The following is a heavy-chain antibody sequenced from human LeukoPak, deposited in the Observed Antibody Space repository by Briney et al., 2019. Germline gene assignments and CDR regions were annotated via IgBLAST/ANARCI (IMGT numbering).Heavy chain of an antibody. V-gene: IGHV3-30*04. J-gene: IGHJ4*02. D-gene: IGHD3-22*01. Sequence: PGRSLRLSCAASGFTFSSYAMHWVRQAPGKGLEWVAVISYDGTNKYYADSVRGRFTISRDNSKNTVYLQMNSLRAEDTAVYYCARDLGSSGYEGFDYWGQGTLVTVSS. CDR3: ARDLGSSGYEGFDY. CDR1: GFTFSSYA. CDR2: ISYDGTNK.